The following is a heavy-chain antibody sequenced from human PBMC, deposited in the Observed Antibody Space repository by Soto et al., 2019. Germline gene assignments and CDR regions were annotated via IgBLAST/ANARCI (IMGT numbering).Heavy chain of an antibody. CDR3: ARGRYGDY. V-gene: IGHV1-18*01. CDR2: ISAHNGNT. Sequence: QVRLVQSGAEVKKPGASVKVSCKGSGYTFTSYGITSVRQAPGQGREWMGWISAHNGNTKYAQKLQGRVTVTRDTSTSTAYMELRSLRSDDTAVYYCARGRYGDYWGQGAVVTVSS. D-gene: IGHD1-1*01. CDR1: GYTFTSYG. J-gene: IGHJ4*02.